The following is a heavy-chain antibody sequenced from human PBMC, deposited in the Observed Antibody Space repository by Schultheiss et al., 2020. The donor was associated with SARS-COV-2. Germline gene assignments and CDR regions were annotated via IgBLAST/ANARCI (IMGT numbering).Heavy chain of an antibody. CDR3: GKGGGTNSVDY. CDR1: GFTFSSYA. CDR2: VSSGGTYT. V-gene: IGHV3-23*01. Sequence: GGSLRLSCAASGFTFSSYAMSWVRQAPGKGLEWVSTVSSGGTYTYYADSVKGRFTISRDNSKNTLNLQMNSLRAEDMAEYYCGKGGGTNSVDYWGQGILVTVSS. J-gene: IGHJ4*02. D-gene: IGHD1-1*01.